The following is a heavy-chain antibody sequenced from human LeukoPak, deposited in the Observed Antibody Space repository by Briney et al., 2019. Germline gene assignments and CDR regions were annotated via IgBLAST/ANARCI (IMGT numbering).Heavy chain of an antibody. CDR3: AKGRDYYDSSSPLSE. D-gene: IGHD3-22*01. V-gene: IGHV3-9*01. J-gene: IGHJ4*02. CDR2: ISWNSDNI. Sequence: GGSLRLSCAASGFNFDDYAMHWVRQAPGKGLEWVSGISWNSDNIGYADSVKGRFTISRDNSKNTLYLQMNSLRAEDTAVYYCAKGRDYYDSSSPLSEWGQGTLVTVSS. CDR1: GFNFDDYA.